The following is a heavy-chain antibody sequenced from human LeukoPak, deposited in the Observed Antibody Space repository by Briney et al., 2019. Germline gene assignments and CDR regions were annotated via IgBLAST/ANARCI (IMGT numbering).Heavy chain of an antibody. CDR2: INSDGTST. Sequence: GGSLRLSCAASGFTVSNFWMHWVRQAPGQGLVWVSRINSDGTSTNYADSVKGRLTISRDHTKNTLYLQMNSLTVEDTAVYYCARETWSRGGDAFDIWGRGTMVTVSS. D-gene: IGHD3-10*01. CDR3: ARETWSRGGDAFDI. CDR1: GFTVSNFW. J-gene: IGHJ3*02. V-gene: IGHV3-74*01.